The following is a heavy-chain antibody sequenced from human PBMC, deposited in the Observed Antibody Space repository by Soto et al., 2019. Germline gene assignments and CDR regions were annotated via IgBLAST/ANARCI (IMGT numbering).Heavy chain of an antibody. J-gene: IGHJ4*02. V-gene: IGHV1-18*04. CDR2: ISLHNGDT. Sequence: GSVKVSCKAVGISYGISWVRQDTGHGLEWMGWISLHNGDTNNAPNLQGRITMSTDTSTSTTYMELRSLRSDHTAVYYCATYERYNCSSINCHYFDPWGQGTLVTVSS. D-gene: IGHD2-15*01. CDR1: GISYG. CDR3: ATYERYNCSSINCHYFDP.